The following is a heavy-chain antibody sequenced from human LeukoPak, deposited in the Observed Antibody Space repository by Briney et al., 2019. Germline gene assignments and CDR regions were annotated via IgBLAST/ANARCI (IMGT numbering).Heavy chain of an antibody. CDR2: IYYSGST. J-gene: IGHJ3*02. Sequence: SETLSLTCTVSGGSISSYYWSWIRQPPGKGLEWIGYIYYSGSTNYNPPLKSRVTISVDTSRNQFSLKLSSVTAADTAVYYCARSISSSFQDAFDIWGQGTMVTVSS. CDR3: ARSISSSFQDAFDI. D-gene: IGHD6-6*01. CDR1: GGSISSYY. V-gene: IGHV4-59*08.